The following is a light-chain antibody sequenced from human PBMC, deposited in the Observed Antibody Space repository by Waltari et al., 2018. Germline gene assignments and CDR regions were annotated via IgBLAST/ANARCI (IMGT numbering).Light chain of an antibody. V-gene: IGLV1-36*01. CDR3: AAWDASLSSWL. Sequence: QSVLTQPPSVSGAPRQRVTLSCSGRSSNLGHNSVNWYQQLPGKPPKLLIYYDDLLSSGVSDRFSGSKSGTSASLAIAGLQSEDEAHYYCAAWDASLSSWLFGGGTKLTVL. CDR2: YDD. CDR1: SSNLGHNS. J-gene: IGLJ3*02.